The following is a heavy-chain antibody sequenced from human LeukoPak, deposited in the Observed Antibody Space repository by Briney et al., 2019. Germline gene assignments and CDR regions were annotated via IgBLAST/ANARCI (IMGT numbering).Heavy chain of an antibody. J-gene: IGHJ1*01. CDR1: GFTFSSYG. CDR3: ARGRIAAAGTLDFQH. CDR2: IWYDGSNK. V-gene: IGHV3-33*08. Sequence: PGGSLRLSCAASGFTFSSYGMHWVRQAPGKGLEWVAVIWYDGSNKYFADSVKGRFTISRDNSKNTLYLQMNSLRAEDTAVYYCARGRIAAAGTLDFQHWGQGTLVTVSS. D-gene: IGHD6-13*01.